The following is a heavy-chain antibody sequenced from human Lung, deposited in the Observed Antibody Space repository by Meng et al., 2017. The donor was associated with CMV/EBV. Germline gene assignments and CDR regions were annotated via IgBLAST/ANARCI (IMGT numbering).Heavy chain of an antibody. V-gene: IGHV3-48*03. CDR2: ISSSGSTI. Sequence: GESLKISCAASGFTFSSYEMNWVRQAPGKGLEWVSYISSSGSTIYYADSVKGQFTISRDNAKNSLYLQMNSLRAEDTAVYYCAREVLVPAAIRYYYYGMDVWGQGTTVTVSS. J-gene: IGHJ6*02. CDR3: AREVLVPAAIRYYYYGMDV. D-gene: IGHD2-2*01. CDR1: GFTFSSYE.